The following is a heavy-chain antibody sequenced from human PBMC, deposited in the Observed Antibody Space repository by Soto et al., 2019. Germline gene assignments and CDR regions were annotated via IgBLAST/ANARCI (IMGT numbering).Heavy chain of an antibody. J-gene: IGHJ4*02. CDR3: AAYYYDSSGYYPPFDY. CDR2: INPNSGGT. Sequence: PGESLKISCKGSGYSFTGYWISWVRQTPGKGLEWMGWINPNSGGTNYAQKFQGRVTMTRDTSISTAYMELSRLRSDDTAVYYCAAYYYDSSGYYPPFDYWGQGTLVTVSS. V-gene: IGHV1-2*02. CDR1: GYSFTGYW. D-gene: IGHD3-22*01.